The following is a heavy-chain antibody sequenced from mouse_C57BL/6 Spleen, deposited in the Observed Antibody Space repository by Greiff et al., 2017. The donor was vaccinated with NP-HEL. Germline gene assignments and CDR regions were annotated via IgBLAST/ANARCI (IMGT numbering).Heavy chain of an antibody. D-gene: IGHD1-1*01. Sequence: EVKLMESGPGLVKPSQSLSLTCSVTGYSITSGYYWNWIRQFPGNNLEWMGYISYDGSNNYNPSLKNRISITRDTSKNQFFLKLNSVTTEDTATYYCARGPYYYGSRDAMDYWGQGTSVTVSS. CDR3: ARGPYYYGSRDAMDY. CDR2: ISYDGSN. V-gene: IGHV3-6*01. CDR1: GYSITSGYY. J-gene: IGHJ4*01.